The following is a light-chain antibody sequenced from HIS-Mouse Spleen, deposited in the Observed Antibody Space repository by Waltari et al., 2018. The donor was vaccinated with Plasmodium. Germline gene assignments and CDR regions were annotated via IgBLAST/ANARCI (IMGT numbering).Light chain of an antibody. CDR3: QQYGSSPLT. J-gene: IGKJ4*01. CDR1: QSVSSSY. CDR2: GAS. V-gene: IGKV3-20*01. Sequence: EIVLTQSPGTLSLSPGERATLSCRASQSVSSSYVAWYQQNPGQAPRLLIYGASSRATGIPDRFSGSGSGTDFTLTISRLEPEDFAVYYCQQYGSSPLTFGGGTKVEIK.